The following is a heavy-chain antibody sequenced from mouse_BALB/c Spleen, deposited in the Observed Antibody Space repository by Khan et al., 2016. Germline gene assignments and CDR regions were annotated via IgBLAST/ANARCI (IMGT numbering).Heavy chain of an antibody. CDR3: ARSKIRGYFDY. CDR2: IYPGDGDT. J-gene: IGHJ2*01. CDR1: GYTFTNYW. V-gene: IGHV1-87*01. D-gene: IGHD2-4*01. Sequence: VQLQESGADLARPGASVKLSCKASGYTFTNYWMQWVKQRPGQGLEWIGAIYPGDGDTRYTQKFKGKATLTADKSSTTAYMQLSSLASEYSAVYYCARSKIRGYFDYWGQGTTLTVSS.